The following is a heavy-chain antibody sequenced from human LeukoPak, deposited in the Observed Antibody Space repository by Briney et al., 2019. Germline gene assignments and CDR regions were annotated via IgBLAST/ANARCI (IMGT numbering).Heavy chain of an antibody. D-gene: IGHD1-20*01. J-gene: IGHJ4*02. CDR2: IYYSGST. V-gene: IGHV4-39*01. Sequence: SETLSLTCTVSGGSISSSSYYWGWIRQPPGKGLEWIGSIYYSGSTYYNPSLKSRVTISVDTSKNQFSLKLSSVTAADAAVYYCARHTYNWEWVYWGQGTLVTVSS. CDR3: ARHTYNWEWVY. CDR1: GGSISSSSYY.